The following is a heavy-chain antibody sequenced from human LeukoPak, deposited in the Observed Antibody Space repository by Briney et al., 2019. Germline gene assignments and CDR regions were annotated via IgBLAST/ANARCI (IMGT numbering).Heavy chain of an antibody. Sequence: GSLRLSCAASGFTFSSYAMSWIRQPPGKGLEWIGSIYYSGSTYYNPSLKSRVTISVDTSKNQFSLKLSSVTAADTAVYYCARHYDFWSGYQTLSFDYWGQGTLVTVSS. CDR2: IYYSGST. V-gene: IGHV4-39*01. J-gene: IGHJ4*02. CDR1: GFTFSSYA. CDR3: ARHYDFWSGYQTLSFDY. D-gene: IGHD3-3*01.